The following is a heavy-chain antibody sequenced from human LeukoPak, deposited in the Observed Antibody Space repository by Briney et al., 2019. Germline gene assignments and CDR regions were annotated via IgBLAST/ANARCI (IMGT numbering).Heavy chain of an antibody. D-gene: IGHD3-22*01. CDR2: ISGSGGRK. V-gene: IGHV3-23*01. CDR1: AFTFSSYA. Sequence: AGSLRLSCVASAFTFSSYAMSWVRPAPGKGLEWVSAISGSGGRKYYDDSVKGRFTITRDNSKKMLYLTLNSLRAEDTAVYYGAKDSYSYDSSGYFDYWGQGTLVTGSS. J-gene: IGHJ5*01. CDR3: AKDSYSYDSSGYFDY.